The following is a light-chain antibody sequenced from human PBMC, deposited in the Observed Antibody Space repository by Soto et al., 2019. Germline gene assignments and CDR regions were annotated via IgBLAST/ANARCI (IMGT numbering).Light chain of an antibody. J-gene: IGLJ3*02. CDR2: EKT. V-gene: IGLV1-51*02. Sequence: QSVLTQPPSVSVAPGQKVTISCSGSNSNIGNNYVSWFQQLPGTAPRLLICEKTMRPSGIPDRFSASKSGTSATLGITGLQTGDEADYYCGAWDSSLSAWVFGGGTKLTVL. CDR1: NSNIGNNY. CDR3: GAWDSSLSAWV.